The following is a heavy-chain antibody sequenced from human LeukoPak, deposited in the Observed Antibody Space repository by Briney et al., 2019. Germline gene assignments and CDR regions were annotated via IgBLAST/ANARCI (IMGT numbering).Heavy chain of an antibody. D-gene: IGHD3-3*01. Sequence: SETLSLTCSVSGGSISSGDYYWSWIRQPPRKGLEWIGFISYSGNTYYNPSLKSRITISVDTSKNQFSLKLSSVTAADTALYYCAGTISGVVYAFDIWGQGTMVTVSS. CDR2: ISYSGNT. J-gene: IGHJ3*02. CDR1: GGSISSGDYY. CDR3: AGTISGVVYAFDI. V-gene: IGHV4-30-4*08.